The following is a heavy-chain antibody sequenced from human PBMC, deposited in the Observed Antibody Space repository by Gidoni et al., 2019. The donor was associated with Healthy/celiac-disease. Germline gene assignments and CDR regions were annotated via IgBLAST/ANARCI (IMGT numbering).Heavy chain of an antibody. Sequence: EVQLVESGGGLVKPGGSLRLSRAASGSTSRSYSINRVRQAPGKGLAWVSAICSSSSYIYYADTVKSRFTISRDNAKNSLYLQMSSLRAEDTSVCYCAREGQSITIFGVVPDDAFDIWDQETMVTVSS. CDR2: ICSSSSYI. J-gene: IGHJ3*02. V-gene: IGHV3-21*01. D-gene: IGHD3-3*01. CDR3: AREGQSITIFGVVPDDAFDI. CDR1: GSTSRSYS.